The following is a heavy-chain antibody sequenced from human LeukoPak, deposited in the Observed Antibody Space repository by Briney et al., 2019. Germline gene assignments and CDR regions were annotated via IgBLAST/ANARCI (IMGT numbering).Heavy chain of an antibody. CDR1: GYTFTSYG. V-gene: IGHV1-18*01. CDR3: ARDQWTEYSSSWYGVNWFDP. CDR2: ISAYNGNT. J-gene: IGHJ5*02. D-gene: IGHD6-13*01. Sequence: GASVQVSCKASGYTFTSYGISWVRQAPGQGLEWMGWISAYNGNTNYAQKFQGRVTMTTDTSTSTVYMELRSLRFDDTAVYYCARDQWTEYSSSWYGVNWFDPWGQGTLVTVSS.